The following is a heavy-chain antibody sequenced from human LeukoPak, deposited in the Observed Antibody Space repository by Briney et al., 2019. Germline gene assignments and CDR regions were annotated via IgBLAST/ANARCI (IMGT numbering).Heavy chain of an antibody. Sequence: HPGGSLRLSCAASGCTFSSYAMSWVRQAPGKGLEWVSDVSDSGSSTYYADSEKGRFTISRDNSTNTLYLQMNSLRADDTAVYYCAKQDIRSSGCCDWGQGTPVTVSS. CDR1: GCTFSSYA. D-gene: IGHD6-25*01. V-gene: IGHV3-23*01. J-gene: IGHJ4*02. CDR2: VSDSGSST. CDR3: AKQDIRSSGCCD.